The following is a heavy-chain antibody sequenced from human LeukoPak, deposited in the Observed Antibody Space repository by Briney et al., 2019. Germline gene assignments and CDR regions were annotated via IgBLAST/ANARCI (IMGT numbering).Heavy chain of an antibody. J-gene: IGHJ5*02. CDR2: IYYSGST. V-gene: IGHV4-30-4*08. CDR1: GGSISSGDYY. Sequence: PSETLSLTCTVSGGSISSGDYYWSWIRQPPGKGLEWIGYIYYSGSTYYNPSLKSRVTISVDTSKNQFSLKLSSVTAADTAVHYCARGRRRYNWFDPWGQGTLVTVSS. D-gene: IGHD3-10*01. CDR3: ARGRRRYNWFDP.